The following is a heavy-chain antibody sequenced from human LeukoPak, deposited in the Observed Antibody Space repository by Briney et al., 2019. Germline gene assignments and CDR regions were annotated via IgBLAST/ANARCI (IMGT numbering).Heavy chain of an antibody. CDR2: IHYSGST. J-gene: IGHJ4*02. Sequence: SETLSLTCTVSGGSVSSGSCFWSWIRQPPGKGLEWIGYIHYSGSTYYNPSLKSRVTISVDTSKNRFSLKLSSVTAADTAVYYCASLHYYDSSGYYNWGQGTLVTVSS. V-gene: IGHV4-61*01. CDR1: GGSVSSGSCF. CDR3: ASLHYYDSSGYYN. D-gene: IGHD3-22*01.